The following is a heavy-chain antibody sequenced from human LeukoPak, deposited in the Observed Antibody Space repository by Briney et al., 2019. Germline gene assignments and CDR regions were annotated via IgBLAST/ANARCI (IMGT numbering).Heavy chain of an antibody. Sequence: QPGGSLRLSCAASGFTFSDYEMNWVRQAPGKGLEGLSYISSSYSALYYVDSVKGRFTISRDNVKNSLYLQMNSLRGEDTAVYYCARGRWLVNYWGQGTLVTVSS. J-gene: IGHJ4*02. D-gene: IGHD6-19*01. CDR1: GFTFSDYE. CDR3: ARGRWLVNY. V-gene: IGHV3-48*03. CDR2: ISSSYSAL.